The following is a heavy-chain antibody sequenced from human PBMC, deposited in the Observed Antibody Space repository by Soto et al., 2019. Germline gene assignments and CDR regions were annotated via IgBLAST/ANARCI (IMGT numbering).Heavy chain of an antibody. V-gene: IGHV3-64D*06. Sequence: GGSLRLSCSASGFIFSSYTRYWVRQAPGKGLKYVSAISSNGENTYDTDSVKGRFTISRDNSKKTLYLQMSSLRPEDTAVYYCVKDGYIFGHSAFDIWGRGTMVTVSS. J-gene: IGHJ3*02. CDR2: ISSNGENT. CDR3: VKDGYIFGHSAFDI. CDR1: GFIFSSYT. D-gene: IGHD3-3*02.